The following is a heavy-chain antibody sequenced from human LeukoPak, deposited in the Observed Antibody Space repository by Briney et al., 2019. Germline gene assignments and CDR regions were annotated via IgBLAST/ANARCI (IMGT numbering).Heavy chain of an antibody. CDR3: ARTGDGYNYYNYYYMDV. D-gene: IGHD5-24*01. CDR2: IFYRGTT. V-gene: IGHV4-59*01. Sequence: PSETLSLTCIVSGGPISSYYWSWIRQTPGKGLEWIGDIFYRGTTNYNPSLKSRVTMSVDTTNNQFSLKLSSATAADTAIYYCARTGDGYNYYNYYYMDVWGKGTTVTVSS. J-gene: IGHJ6*03. CDR1: GGPISSYY.